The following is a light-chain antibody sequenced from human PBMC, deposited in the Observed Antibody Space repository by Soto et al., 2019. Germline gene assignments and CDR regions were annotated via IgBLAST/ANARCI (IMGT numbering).Light chain of an antibody. CDR3: RSYTRTSTSV. CDR1: SGDVGGYNY. Sequence: QSVLTQPASVSGSPGQSITISWTGTSGDVGGYNYVSWYQQHPGKAPKVMIYEVSNRPSGVSNRFSGSKSGNTASLTISGLQADDYADYYYRSYTRTSTSVFSTGPKANVL. CDR2: EVS. J-gene: IGLJ1*01. V-gene: IGLV2-14*01.